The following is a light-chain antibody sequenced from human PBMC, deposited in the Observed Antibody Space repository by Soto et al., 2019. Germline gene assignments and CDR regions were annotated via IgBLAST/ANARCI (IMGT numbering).Light chain of an antibody. CDR1: RSISRW. Sequence: DIQMTQSPSTLSSSVGYRFSITCRFGRSISRWLAWYQQKPGKAPKLLISNAYSLESGVPSRFSGSESGTEFTLTISSLQPDDFSTFYCQQYNNYPWTFGQGTKVDIK. CDR3: QQYNNYPWT. CDR2: NAY. J-gene: IGKJ1*01. V-gene: IGKV1-5*01.